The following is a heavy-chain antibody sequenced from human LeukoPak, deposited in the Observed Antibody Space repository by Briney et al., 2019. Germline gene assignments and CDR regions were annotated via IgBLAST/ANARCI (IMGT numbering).Heavy chain of an antibody. CDR1: GGSFSGYY. Sequence: SETLSLTCAVYGGSFSGYYWSWIRQPPGKGLECVGEINHSGGTNYNPSLKSRVTMSVDTSKNQFSLKLSSVTAADTAVYYCARWVGAYSSGWYYFDYWGQGTLVTVSS. CDR3: ARWVGAYSSGWYYFDY. J-gene: IGHJ4*02. D-gene: IGHD6-19*01. CDR2: INHSGGT. V-gene: IGHV4-34*01.